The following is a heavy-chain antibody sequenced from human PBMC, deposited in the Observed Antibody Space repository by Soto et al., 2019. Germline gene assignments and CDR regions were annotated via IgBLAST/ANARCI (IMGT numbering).Heavy chain of an antibody. J-gene: IGHJ1*01. CDR1: GLIFSNYG. CDR3: ATGLWFGEG. D-gene: IGHD3-10*01. Sequence: PPGGSLRLSCAASGLIFSNYGMHWVRQTPGKGLEFVSGISSNGGRTYYANSVKGRFTISRDNSKNTLYLQMGSLRNEDMAIYYCATGLWFGEGWGQGTQVTVSS. CDR2: ISSNGGRT. V-gene: IGHV3-64*01.